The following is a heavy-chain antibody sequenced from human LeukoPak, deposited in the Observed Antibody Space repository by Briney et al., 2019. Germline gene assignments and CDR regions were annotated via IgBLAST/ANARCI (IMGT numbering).Heavy chain of an antibody. D-gene: IGHD6-13*01. CDR2: ISSSSSYI. CDR1: GFTFSSYS. Sequence: PGGSLRLSCAASGFTFSSYSMNWVRQAPGKGLEWVSSISSSSSYIYYADSVEGRFTISRDNAKNSLYLQMNSLRAEDTAVYYCARDRGYSSSLDYWGQGTLVTVSS. CDR3: ARDRGYSSSLDY. J-gene: IGHJ4*02. V-gene: IGHV3-21*01.